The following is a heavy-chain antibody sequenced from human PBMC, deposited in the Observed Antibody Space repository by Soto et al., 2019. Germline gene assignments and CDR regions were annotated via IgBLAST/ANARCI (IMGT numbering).Heavy chain of an antibody. CDR2: ISGFNDDT. J-gene: IGHJ5*02. Sequence: LVQSGVEMKSPGASVKVSCKASGYTFTSYGISWVRQAPGQGLEWMGWISGFNDDTNHAQKFQGRVTVTKDTSTSTAYMELRSLKSDDTAMYYCARSGSYYPARNWFGPWGQGTLVIVSS. CDR1: GYTFTSYG. D-gene: IGHD3-10*01. CDR3: ARSGSYYPARNWFGP. V-gene: IGHV1-18*01.